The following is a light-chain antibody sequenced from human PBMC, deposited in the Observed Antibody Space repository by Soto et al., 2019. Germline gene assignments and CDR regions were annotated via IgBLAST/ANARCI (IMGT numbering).Light chain of an antibody. Sequence: IPLTQSHSNLSPTPGDRFTIIFRASQSISSWLAWYQQKPGKAPKLLIYDASSLQRGVSSRFSGSGFGTDFTLTISSLQPEDSATYYCLQDRSHFWTFGQGTKVDIK. CDR1: QSISSW. J-gene: IGKJ1*01. V-gene: IGKV1-5*02. CDR2: DAS. CDR3: LQDRSHFWT.